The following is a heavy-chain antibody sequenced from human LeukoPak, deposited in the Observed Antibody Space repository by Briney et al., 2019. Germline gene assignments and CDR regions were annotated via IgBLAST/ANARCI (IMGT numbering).Heavy chain of an antibody. Sequence: ASVKVSCKASGYTFTGYYMHWVRQAPGQGLEWMGWINPSSGGTNYAQKFQGRVTMTRDTSISTAYMELSRLRSDDTAVYYCARGIAAAGTYFDYWGQGTLVTVSS. CDR2: INPSSGGT. J-gene: IGHJ4*02. D-gene: IGHD6-13*01. CDR1: GYTFTGYY. CDR3: ARGIAAAGTYFDY. V-gene: IGHV1-2*02.